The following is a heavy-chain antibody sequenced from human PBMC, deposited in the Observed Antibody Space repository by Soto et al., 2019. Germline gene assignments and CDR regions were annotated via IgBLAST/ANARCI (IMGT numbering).Heavy chain of an antibody. J-gene: IGHJ5*02. CDR2: IGAGSSPT. V-gene: IGHV3-48*02. CDR1: GFTFSNST. D-gene: IGHD3-9*01. Sequence: PVGSMRLSCTASGFTFSNSTMTWVSQTPGKGLEWVSSIGAGSSPTYYADSVKGRFTISRDNAQNSLFLQMNSLRDEDTAVYDCFRDNRLRIFDCPQFGPWGQGTLVTVSS. CDR3: FRDNRLRIFDCPQFGP.